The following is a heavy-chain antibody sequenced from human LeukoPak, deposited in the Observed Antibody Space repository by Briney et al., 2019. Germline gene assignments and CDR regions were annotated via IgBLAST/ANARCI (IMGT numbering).Heavy chain of an antibody. J-gene: IGHJ4*02. Sequence: ASVKVSRKASGYTFTAYYIHWVRQAPGQGLEWMGWINPNSGGTNYAQKFQGRVTMTRDTSISAVYMELNRLRSDDTAVYYCARDGRDGYNLVHYWGQGTLVTVSS. CDR2: INPNSGGT. CDR3: ARDGRDGYNLVHY. D-gene: IGHD5-24*01. V-gene: IGHV1-2*02. CDR1: GYTFTAYY.